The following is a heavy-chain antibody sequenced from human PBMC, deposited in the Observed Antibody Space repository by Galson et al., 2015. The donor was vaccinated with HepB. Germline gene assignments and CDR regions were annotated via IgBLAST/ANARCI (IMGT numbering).Heavy chain of an antibody. CDR2: IYDSGNT. V-gene: IGHV4-59*08. Sequence: ETLSLTCTVSGGSISSHYWNWIRQPPGKGLEWIGHIYDSGNTNYNPSLKSRVTLSVDTSKNQFSLKLSSVTAADTAVYYCARQQYRSTASRTNYFLDVWGKGTPVTVSS. D-gene: IGHD2-2*01. CDR1: GGSISSHY. J-gene: IGHJ6*03. CDR3: ARQQYRSTASRTNYFLDV.